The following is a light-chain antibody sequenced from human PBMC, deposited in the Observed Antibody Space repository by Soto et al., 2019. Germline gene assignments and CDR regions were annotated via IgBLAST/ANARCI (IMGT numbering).Light chain of an antibody. V-gene: IGLV2-11*01. J-gene: IGLJ1*01. CDR2: DVS. CDR3: SSYTSIITLYV. Sequence: QSVLTQPRSVSGSPGQSVALSCTGTSSNVGGYNYVSWYQQHPGKAPKLMIYDVSKRPSGVPDRFSGSKSGNTASLSISGLQAEDEADYYCSSYTSIITLYVFGSGTKVTVL. CDR1: SSNVGGYNY.